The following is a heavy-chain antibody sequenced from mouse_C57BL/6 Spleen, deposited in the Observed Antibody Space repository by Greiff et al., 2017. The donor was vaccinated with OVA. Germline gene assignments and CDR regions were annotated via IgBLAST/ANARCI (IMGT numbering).Heavy chain of an antibody. J-gene: IGHJ2*01. CDR1: GYTFTSYW. D-gene: IGHD1-1*01. CDR2: IDPSDSYT. V-gene: IGHV1-59*01. Sequence: VQLQQPGAELVRPGTSVKLSCKASGYTFTSYWMHWVKQRPGQGLEWIGVIDPSDSYTNYNQKFKGKATLTVDTSSSTAYMQLSSLTSEDSAVYYCALLRWDYFDYWGQGTTLTVSS. CDR3: ALLRWDYFDY.